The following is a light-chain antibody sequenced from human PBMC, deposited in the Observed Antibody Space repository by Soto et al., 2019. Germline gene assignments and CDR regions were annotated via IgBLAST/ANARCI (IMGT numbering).Light chain of an antibody. CDR1: QTVASN. Sequence: EIVMTQSPVTLSVSPGERVTLSCRASQTVASNLAWYQQKPGQAPRVVIHGASTRATDFPARFSGSGSGTEFTLTISGLQSEESGVYYCHQYNNRQRTVGHGTKGEIK. CDR2: GAS. CDR3: HQYNNRQRT. V-gene: IGKV3-15*01. J-gene: IGKJ1*01.